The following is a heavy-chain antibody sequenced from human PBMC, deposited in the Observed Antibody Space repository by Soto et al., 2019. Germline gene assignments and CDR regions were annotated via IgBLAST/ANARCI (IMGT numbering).Heavy chain of an antibody. CDR3: ESCITLPTTLDY. CDR2: INAGNGNT. J-gene: IGHJ4*02. D-gene: IGHD1-20*01. CDR1: GYTFTSFA. V-gene: IGHV1-3*05. Sequence: QVQLVQSGAEEKKPGASVKVSCKASGYTFTSFAMHWVRQAPGQRLEWMGWINAGNGNTKYSQKFQGRVTITRDTSASIAYMELSSLRSEDTAVYSFESCITLPTTLDYWGQGTLVTVSS.